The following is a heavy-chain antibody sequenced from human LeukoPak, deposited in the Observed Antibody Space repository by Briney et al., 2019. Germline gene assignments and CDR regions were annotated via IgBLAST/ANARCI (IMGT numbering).Heavy chain of an antibody. D-gene: IGHD2-8*02. V-gene: IGHV3-33*01. CDR3: TRVLAGRSGLMDV. J-gene: IGHJ6*02. CDR1: GFIFSSHG. Sequence: PGRSLRLSCAASGFIFSSHGMHWVRQAPGKGLEWVAVIWYDGSNKYYADSVKGRFTISRDSAKNTLYLQMNSLRAEDAAVYYCTRVLAGRSGLMDVWGRGTTVTVSS. CDR2: IWYDGSNK.